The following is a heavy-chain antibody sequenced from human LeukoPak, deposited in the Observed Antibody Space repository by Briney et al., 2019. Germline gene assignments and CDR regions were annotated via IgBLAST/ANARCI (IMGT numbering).Heavy chain of an antibody. D-gene: IGHD5-24*01. CDR3: AKTRDGYNFGFDY. CDR2: ISDYNGNI. Sequence: GASVKLSCTASGSTVSTYGISWGRRSPGQGPGWMGWISDYNGNINYAHTLQGRFTMTTDTSTNTVYMELSSLRAEDTAVYYCAKTRDGYNFGFDYWGQGTLVTVSS. V-gene: IGHV1-18*01. CDR1: GSTVSTYG. J-gene: IGHJ4*02.